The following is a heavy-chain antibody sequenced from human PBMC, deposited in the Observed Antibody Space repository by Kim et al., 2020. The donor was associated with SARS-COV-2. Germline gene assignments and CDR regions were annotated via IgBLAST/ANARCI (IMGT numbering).Heavy chain of an antibody. D-gene: IGHD3-22*01. CDR2: INPNSGGT. V-gene: IGHV1-2*05. J-gene: IGHJ3*02. CDR3: ARSGSYYYDSSGYYLDAFDI. Sequence: ASVKVSCKASGYTFTGYYMHWVRQAPGQGLEWMGRINPNSGGTNYAQKFQGRVTMTRDTSISTAYMELSRLRSDDTVVYYCARSGSYYYDSSGYYLDAFDIWGQGTMVTVSS. CDR1: GYTFTGYY.